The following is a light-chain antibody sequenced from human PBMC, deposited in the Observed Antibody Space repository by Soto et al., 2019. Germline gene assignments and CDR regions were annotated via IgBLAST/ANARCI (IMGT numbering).Light chain of an antibody. Sequence: DIQMTQSPSTLSASVEDRVTITCRASQSLDSWLAWYQQKPGKPPKLLIYKTSILEFGVPSRFSGSGSGTLFTLTNSSLQPDDFANYYCQQYHSFSTFGQGTKVEIK. CDR2: KTS. V-gene: IGKV1-5*03. CDR1: QSLDSW. J-gene: IGKJ1*01. CDR3: QQYHSFST.